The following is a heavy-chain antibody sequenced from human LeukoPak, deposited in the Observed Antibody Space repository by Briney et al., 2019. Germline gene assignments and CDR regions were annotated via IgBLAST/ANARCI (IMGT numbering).Heavy chain of an antibody. J-gene: IGHJ5*02. CDR2: ISSSSSYI. Sequence: GGSLRLSCAASGFTFSSYSMNWVRQAPGKGLEWVSSISSSSSYIYYADSVKGRFTISRDNAKNSLYLQMNSLRAEDTAVYYCARELVIYPTDWFDPWGQGTLVTVSS. D-gene: IGHD3-9*01. CDR3: ARELVIYPTDWFDP. CDR1: GFTFSSYS. V-gene: IGHV3-21*01.